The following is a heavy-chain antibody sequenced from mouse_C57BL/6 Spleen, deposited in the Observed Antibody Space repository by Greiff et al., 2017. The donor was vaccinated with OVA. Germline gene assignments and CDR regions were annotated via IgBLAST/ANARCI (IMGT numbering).Heavy chain of an antibody. CDR1: GYTFTSYW. Sequence: VQLQQPGAELVRPGSSVKLSCKASGYTFTSYWMHWVKQRPIQGLEWIGNIDPSDSETHYNQKFKDKATLTVAKSSSTAYMQLSSLTSEDSAVYYCARSSYDYDDGYYFDYWGQGTTLTVSS. V-gene: IGHV1-52*01. CDR2: IDPSDSET. J-gene: IGHJ2*01. CDR3: ARSSYDYDDGYYFDY. D-gene: IGHD2-4*01.